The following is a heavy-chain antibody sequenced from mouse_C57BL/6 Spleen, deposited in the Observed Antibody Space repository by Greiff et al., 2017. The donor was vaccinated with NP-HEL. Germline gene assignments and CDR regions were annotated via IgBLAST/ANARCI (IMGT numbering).Heavy chain of an antibody. V-gene: IGHV1-64*01. Sequence: VQLQQPGAELVKPGASVKLSCKASGYTFTSYWMHWVKQRPGQGLEWIGMIHPNSGSTNYNEKFKSKATLTVDKSSSTAYMQLSSLTSEDSAVYYCAREDYGSKFAYWGQGTLVTVSA. CDR1: GYTFTSYW. J-gene: IGHJ3*01. CDR3: AREDYGSKFAY. D-gene: IGHD1-1*01. CDR2: IHPNSGST.